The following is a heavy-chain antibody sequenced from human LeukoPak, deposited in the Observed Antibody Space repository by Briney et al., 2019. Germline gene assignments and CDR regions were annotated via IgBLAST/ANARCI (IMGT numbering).Heavy chain of an antibody. J-gene: IGHJ4*02. Sequence: PSETLSLTCTVSGGFISSNNYYWGWIRQPPGKGLEWIGSISYSGSTYYNPSLKSRVTISVDTSKNQFSLKLSSVTAADTAVYYCASHGIFDYWAQGTLVTVSS. CDR3: ASHGIFDY. CDR2: ISYSGST. V-gene: IGHV4-39*01. D-gene: IGHD1-14*01. CDR1: GGFISSNNYY.